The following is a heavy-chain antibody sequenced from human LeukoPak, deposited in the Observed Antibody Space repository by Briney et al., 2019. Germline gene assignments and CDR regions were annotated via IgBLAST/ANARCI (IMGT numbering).Heavy chain of an antibody. J-gene: IGHJ6*02. D-gene: IGHD2-15*01. CDR3: ARDRVVAAKYYYYYYGMDV. CDR2: IYYSGST. CDR1: GGSISSGGYY. V-gene: IGHV4-31*03. Sequence: SQTLSLTCTVSGGSISSGGYYWSWIRQHPGKGLEWIGYIYYSGSTYYNPSLKSRVTISVDTSKNQFSLKLSSVTAADTAVYYCARDRVVAAKYYYYYYGMDVWGQGTTVTVSS.